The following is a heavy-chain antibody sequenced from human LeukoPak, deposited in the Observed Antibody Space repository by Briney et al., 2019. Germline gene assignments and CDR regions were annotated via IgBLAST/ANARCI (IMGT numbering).Heavy chain of an antibody. Sequence: GGSLRLSCAASGFTFSSYWMHWVRQAPGKGLVWVSRINSDGSSTSYADSVKGRFTTSRDNAKNTLYLQMNSLRAEDTAVYYCARDRLGITMVRGVTNWFDPWGQGTLVTVSS. V-gene: IGHV3-74*01. CDR1: GFTFSSYW. CDR2: INSDGSST. D-gene: IGHD3-10*01. J-gene: IGHJ5*02. CDR3: ARDRLGITMVRGVTNWFDP.